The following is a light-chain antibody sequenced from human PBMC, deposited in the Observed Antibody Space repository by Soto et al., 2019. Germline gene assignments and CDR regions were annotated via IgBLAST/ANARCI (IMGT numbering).Light chain of an antibody. CDR3: GTWDTSLSAVV. CDR1: SSNMGNNY. Sequence: QSVLTPPPSVSAAPGQRVTISCSGSSSNMGNNYVSWCQQLPGTAPKVLIYDNDNRTSGIPDRCSGSKSGTSATLGITGLQAGDEADYYCGTWDTSLSAVVFGGGTKLTVL. J-gene: IGLJ2*01. CDR2: DND. V-gene: IGLV1-51*01.